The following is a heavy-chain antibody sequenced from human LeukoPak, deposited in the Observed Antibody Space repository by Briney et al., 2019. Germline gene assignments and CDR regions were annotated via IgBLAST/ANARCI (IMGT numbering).Heavy chain of an antibody. CDR1: GFTFSDSA. Sequence: GGSLRLSCAASGFTFSDSAITWVRQAPGKGLEWVSLISFSGDSIYHADSVRGRFTISRDHSKDTLYLQMNSLRAEDTAIYYCARGESKRYSGYDYYVMDVWGQGTTVTVSS. CDR2: ISFSGDSI. V-gene: IGHV3-23*01. CDR3: ARGESKRYSGYDYYVMDV. J-gene: IGHJ6*02. D-gene: IGHD5-12*01.